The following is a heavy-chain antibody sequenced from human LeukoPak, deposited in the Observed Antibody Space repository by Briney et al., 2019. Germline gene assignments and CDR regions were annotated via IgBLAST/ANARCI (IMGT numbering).Heavy chain of an antibody. CDR2: ISAYNGNT. CDR1: GYTFTSCG. D-gene: IGHD3-22*01. Sequence: GASVKVSCKASGYTFTSCGISWVRQAPGQGLEWMGWISAYNGNTNYAQKLQGRVTMTTDTSTSTAYMELRSLRSDDTAVYYCARVGYYYDSSGYYYGDYYGMDVWGQGTTVTVSS. V-gene: IGHV1-18*01. J-gene: IGHJ6*02. CDR3: ARVGYYYDSSGYYYGDYYGMDV.